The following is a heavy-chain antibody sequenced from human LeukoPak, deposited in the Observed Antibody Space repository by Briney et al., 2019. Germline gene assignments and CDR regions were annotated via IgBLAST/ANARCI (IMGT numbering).Heavy chain of an antibody. CDR3: ARVSTGREWYYDILTGYYPFGNWFDP. Sequence: SETLSLTCTVSGGSISSHYWSWIRQPPGQGLEWIGYVHSSGGANYNPSLNSRVTMSVDTSKDRLSLRLSSVTAADTAVYYCARVSTGREWYYDILTGYYPFGNWFDPWGQGTLVTVSS. J-gene: IGHJ5*02. V-gene: IGHV4-59*08. CDR1: GGSISSHY. D-gene: IGHD3-9*01. CDR2: VHSSGGA.